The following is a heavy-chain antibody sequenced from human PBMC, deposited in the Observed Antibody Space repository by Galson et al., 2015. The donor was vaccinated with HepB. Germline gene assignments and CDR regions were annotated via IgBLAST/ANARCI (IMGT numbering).Heavy chain of an antibody. V-gene: IGHV1-8*01. Sequence: SVKVSCKASGHNFTSFEIHWVRQATGQGLEWMGWMDPNSDNTGYAQRFQGRVTLTRNTSITTLYMELTSLRSEDTAVYYCARGRRGGRSVVPAANPFCYMDVWGKGTTVTVSS. J-gene: IGHJ6*03. CDR3: ARGRRGGRSVVPAANPFCYMDV. CDR1: GHNFTSFE. D-gene: IGHD2-2*01. CDR2: MDPNSDNT.